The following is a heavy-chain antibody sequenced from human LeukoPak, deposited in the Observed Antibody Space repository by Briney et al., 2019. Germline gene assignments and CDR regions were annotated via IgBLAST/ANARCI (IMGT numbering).Heavy chain of an antibody. Sequence: ASVKVSCKSSGGTFSSYAISWVRQAPGQGLEWMGGIIPIFGTANYAQKFQGRVTITADESTSTAYMELSSLRSEDTAVYYCAPVGTDNAFDIWGQGTMVTVSS. D-gene: IGHD5-12*01. V-gene: IGHV1-69*13. CDR1: GGTFSSYA. CDR3: APVGTDNAFDI. J-gene: IGHJ3*02. CDR2: IIPIFGTA.